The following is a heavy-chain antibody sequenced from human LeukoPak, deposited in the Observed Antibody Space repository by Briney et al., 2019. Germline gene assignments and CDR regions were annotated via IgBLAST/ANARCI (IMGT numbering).Heavy chain of an antibody. D-gene: IGHD5-12*01. CDR2: INTDGSYT. V-gene: IGHV3-74*01. J-gene: IGHJ4*02. Sequence: TGGSLRLSCAASGFTLSRYWVHWVRQAPGKGLVWVSRINTDGSYTSYADSVEGRFTISRDNAKNTLYLQMNSLRAEDTAVYYCARDKGGYDDYWGQGTLVTVSS. CDR3: ARDKGGYDDY. CDR1: GFTLSRYW.